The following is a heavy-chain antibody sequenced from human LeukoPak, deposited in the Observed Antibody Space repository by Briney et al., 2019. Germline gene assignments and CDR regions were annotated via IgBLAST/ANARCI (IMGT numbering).Heavy chain of an antibody. D-gene: IGHD3-10*01. CDR1: GDSISSGGYY. CDR2: VYRGVST. V-gene: IGHV4-30-2*01. CDR3: ARPRDGSGRNYFDY. Sequence: SQTLSLPCTVSGDSISSGGYYWSWIRQPPGRGLEWIGYVYRGVSTSYNPSLKSRVAISVDRSKNQFSLKLNSVTAADTAVYYCARPRDGSGRNYFDYWGQGALVTVSS. J-gene: IGHJ4*02.